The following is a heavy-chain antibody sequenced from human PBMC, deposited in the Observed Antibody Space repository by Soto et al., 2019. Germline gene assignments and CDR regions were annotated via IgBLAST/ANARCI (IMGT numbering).Heavy chain of an antibody. D-gene: IGHD3-16*01. CDR1: GLTFSSYG. Sequence: XASLELWCAASGLTFSSYGMHGVRQAPGKGLEWVAVISYDGSNKYYADSVKGRFTISRDNSKNTLYLQMNSLRAEDTAVYYCAKDGRFSAFDIWGQGTMVTVSS. V-gene: IGHV3-30*18. CDR2: ISYDGSNK. J-gene: IGHJ3*02. CDR3: AKDGRFSAFDI.